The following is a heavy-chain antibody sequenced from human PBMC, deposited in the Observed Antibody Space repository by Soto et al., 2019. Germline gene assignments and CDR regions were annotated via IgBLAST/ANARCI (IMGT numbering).Heavy chain of an antibody. Sequence: IRQPPGKCLEWIGEVNHSGVATYTPSLQSRITISLETSNSQFYLRLTSVTAADTAMYFCARGARCRRDWLGTWGQRTKVTVCS. D-gene: IGHD3-9*01. J-gene: IGHJ5*02. CDR3: ARGARCRRDWLGT. CDR2: VNHSGVA. V-gene: IGHV4-34*10.